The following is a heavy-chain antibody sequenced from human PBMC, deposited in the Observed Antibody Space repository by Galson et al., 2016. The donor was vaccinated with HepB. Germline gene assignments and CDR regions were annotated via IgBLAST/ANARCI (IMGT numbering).Heavy chain of an antibody. V-gene: IGHV3-48*01. Sequence: LRLSCAASGFTFRNYAMHWVRQAPGKGLEWVSYISSGAIYYSDSVKGRFTISRDNTKNTLYLQMNSLRVEDTAVYYCAKGTTLQVHFGYFDHWGQGTLVTVSS. J-gene: IGHJ4*02. CDR1: GFTFRNYA. CDR2: ISSGAI. CDR3: AKGTTLQVHFGYFDH. D-gene: IGHD1/OR15-1a*01.